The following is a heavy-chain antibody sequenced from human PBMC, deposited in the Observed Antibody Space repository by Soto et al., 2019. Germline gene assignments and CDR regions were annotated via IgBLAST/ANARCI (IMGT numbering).Heavy chain of an antibody. CDR1: GFTFSSYW. CDR2: ISTDASST. V-gene: IGHV3-74*01. Sequence: EVQLVESGGGLVQPGGSLRLSCAASGFTFSSYWMHWVRQAPGKGLVWVSSISTDASSTSYGDPVKGRFTISRDNAKNTLYLQMNSVRAEDTAVYYCARLPNKSPQNWGQGTLVIVSP. CDR3: ARLPNKSPQN. J-gene: IGHJ1*01.